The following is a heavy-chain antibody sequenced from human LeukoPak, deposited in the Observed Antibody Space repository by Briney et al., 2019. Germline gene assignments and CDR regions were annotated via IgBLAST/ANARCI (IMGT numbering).Heavy chain of an antibody. J-gene: IGHJ4*02. CDR2: IYSGGST. CDR1: GFTVSSNY. Sequence: GGSLRLSCAASGFTVSSNYMSWVRQAPGTGLEWVSVIYSGGSTYYADSVKGRFTISRDNSKNTLYLQMNSLRAEDTAVYYCARDSIAAAGTGLDYWGQGTLVTVSS. CDR3: ARDSIAAAGTGLDY. D-gene: IGHD6-13*01. V-gene: IGHV3-53*01.